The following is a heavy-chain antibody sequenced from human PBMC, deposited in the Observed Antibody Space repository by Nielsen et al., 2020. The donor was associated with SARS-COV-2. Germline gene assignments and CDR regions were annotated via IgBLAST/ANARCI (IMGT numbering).Heavy chain of an antibody. J-gene: IGHJ4*02. CDR2: INWHAGST. CDR1: GFTFDDYG. Sequence: GESLKISCAASGFTFDDYGMSWVRQAPGKGLEWVSGINWHAGSTGYADSVKGRFAISRDNAKNSLYLQMNSLRAEDTALYHCARVYYDSSGYLNYFDYWGQGTLVTVSS. D-gene: IGHD3-22*01. V-gene: IGHV3-20*01. CDR3: ARVYYDSSGYLNYFDY.